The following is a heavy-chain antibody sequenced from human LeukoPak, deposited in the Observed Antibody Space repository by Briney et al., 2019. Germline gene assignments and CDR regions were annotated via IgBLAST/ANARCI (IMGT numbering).Heavy chain of an antibody. V-gene: IGHV1-2*02. CDR2: FNPNSGGT. D-gene: IGHD3-16*01. CDR1: GYTFTGYY. Sequence: GASVKVSCKASGYTFTGYYMHWVRQAPGQGLEWMGWFNPNSGGTNYAQKFQGRVTMTRDTSISTAYMELSRLRSDDTAVYYCASLTYDYVWGSYYYWGQGTLDTVSS. J-gene: IGHJ4*02. CDR3: ASLTYDYVWGSYYY.